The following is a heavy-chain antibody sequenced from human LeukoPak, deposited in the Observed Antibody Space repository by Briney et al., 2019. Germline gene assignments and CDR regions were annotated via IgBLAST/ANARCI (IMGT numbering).Heavy chain of an antibody. Sequence: GGSLRLSCAASGFTFSSYSMDWVRQAPGKGLEWVSYISYSSSTKYYADSVKGRFTISRDNAKNSLYLQMNSLRDEDTAVYYCARGDFWSGYYTGLYWGQGTLVTVSS. CDR2: ISYSSSTK. CDR1: GFTFSSYS. V-gene: IGHV3-48*02. D-gene: IGHD3-3*01. CDR3: ARGDFWSGYYTGLY. J-gene: IGHJ4*02.